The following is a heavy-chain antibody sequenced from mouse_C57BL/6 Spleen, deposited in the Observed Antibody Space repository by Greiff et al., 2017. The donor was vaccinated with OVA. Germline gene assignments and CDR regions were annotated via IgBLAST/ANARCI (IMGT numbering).Heavy chain of an antibody. J-gene: IGHJ2*01. Sequence: QVQLQQSGAELVRPGASVTLSCKASGYTFTDYEMHWVKQTPVHGLEWIGAIDPETGGTAYNQKFKGKAILTADKSSSTAYMELRSLTSEDSAVYYCTREDYYYGSSLGYFDYWGQGTTLTVSS. V-gene: IGHV1-15*01. D-gene: IGHD1-1*01. CDR2: IDPETGGT. CDR1: GYTFTDYE. CDR3: TREDYYYGSSLGYFDY.